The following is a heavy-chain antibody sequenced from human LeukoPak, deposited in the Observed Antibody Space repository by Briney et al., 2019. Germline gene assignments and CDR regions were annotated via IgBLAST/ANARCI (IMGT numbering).Heavy chain of an antibody. V-gene: IGHV4-34*01. CDR2: INHSGST. D-gene: IGHD2-2*01. CDR3: ARVIVPAASNYYYYGMDV. J-gene: IGHJ6*02. CDR1: GGSFSGYY. Sequence: SETLSLTCAVYGGSFSGYYWSWIRQPPGKGLEWIGEINHSGSTNYSPSLKSRVTISVDTSKNQFSLKLSSVTAADTAVYYCARVIVPAASNYYYYGMDVWGQGTTVTVSS.